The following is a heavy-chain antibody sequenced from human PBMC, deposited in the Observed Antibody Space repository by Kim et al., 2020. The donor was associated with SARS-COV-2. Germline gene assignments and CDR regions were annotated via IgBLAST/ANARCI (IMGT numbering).Heavy chain of an antibody. Sequence: NYAQKFQGRVTITADKSTSTAYMELSSLRSEDTAVYYCARDGSALSSGDYWGQGTLVTVSS. D-gene: IGHD1-26*01. CDR3: ARDGSALSSGDY. J-gene: IGHJ4*02. V-gene: IGHV1-69*04.